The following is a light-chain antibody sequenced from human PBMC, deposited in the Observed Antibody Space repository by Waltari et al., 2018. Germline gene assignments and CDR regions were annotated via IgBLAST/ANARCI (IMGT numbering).Light chain of an antibody. CDR3: QRYNNWPPWT. CDR1: QTVSSN. J-gene: IGKJ1*01. CDR2: GAS. Sequence: ETVMTQSPATLSVSTGERATLSCRASQTVSSNLAWYQQKPGQAPRLLIYGASTRATGIPARFSGSGSGTQFTLTINSLQSEDFAVYYCQRYNNWPPWTFGQGTKVGIK. V-gene: IGKV3-15*01.